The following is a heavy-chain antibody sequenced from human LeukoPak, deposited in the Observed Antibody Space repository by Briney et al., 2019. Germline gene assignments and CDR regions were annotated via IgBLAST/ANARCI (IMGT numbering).Heavy chain of an antibody. CDR1: GFTFSSYS. CDR2: IDGSSSHI. V-gene: IGHV3-21*01. J-gene: IGHJ1*01. Sequence: PGGSLRLSCAVSGFTFSSYSMNWVRQAPGKGLEWVSSIDGSSSHIYYADSVKGRFTISRDNTKSSLYLQMSSLRAEDMAVYYCARGYCGGDCYGDWGQGTLVTVSS. CDR3: ARGYCGGDCYGD. D-gene: IGHD2-21*02.